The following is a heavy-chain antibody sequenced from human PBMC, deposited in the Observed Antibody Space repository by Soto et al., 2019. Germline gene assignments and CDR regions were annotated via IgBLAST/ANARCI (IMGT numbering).Heavy chain of an antibody. CDR1: GGTFSRHT. D-gene: IGHD3-22*01. CDR3: AREVEDENADYSDSSGYYNCFDP. Sequence: QVQLVQSGAEVKKPGSSVKVSCKASGGTFSRHTITWVRQSPGQGLEWMGRIIPIVGIANYAQKFQDRVKITADKSTSTAYMELSGLRSEDTAVYYCAREVEDENADYSDSSGYYNCFDPWGQGTLVTVSS. CDR2: IIPIVGIA. J-gene: IGHJ5*02. V-gene: IGHV1-69*08.